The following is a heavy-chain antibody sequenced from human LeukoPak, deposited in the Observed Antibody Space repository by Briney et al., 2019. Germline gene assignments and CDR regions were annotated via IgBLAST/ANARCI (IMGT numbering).Heavy chain of an antibody. V-gene: IGHV3-7*01. D-gene: IGHD2-21*01. J-gene: IGHJ4*02. Sequence: GGSLRLSCAASGFTFSTYWMTWVRQAPGKGLEWVANIKEDGSEKYYVDSVKGRFTISRDNAKNSLYLQMNSLRAEDTAVYYCARALCIWDGDCHYFDYWGQGTLVTVSS. CDR2: IKEDGSEK. CDR1: GFTFSTYW. CDR3: ARALCIWDGDCHYFDY.